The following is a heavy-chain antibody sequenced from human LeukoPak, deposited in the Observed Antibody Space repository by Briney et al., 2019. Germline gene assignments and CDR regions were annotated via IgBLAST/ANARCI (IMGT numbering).Heavy chain of an antibody. CDR2: IIPIFGIA. J-gene: IGHJ4*02. CDR1: GGTFSSYA. CDR3: SLQGVIHWTLSY. D-gene: IGHD3-16*02. Sequence: PAASVKVSCKASGGTFSSYAISWVRQAPGQGLEWMGRIIPIFGIANYAQKFQGRVTITADKSTSTAYMELSSLRSEDTAVYYCSLQGVIHWTLSYWGQGTLVTVSS. V-gene: IGHV1-69*04.